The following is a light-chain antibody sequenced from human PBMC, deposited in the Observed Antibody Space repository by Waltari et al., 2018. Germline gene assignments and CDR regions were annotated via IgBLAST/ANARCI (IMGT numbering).Light chain of an antibody. CDR1: SANIGRNP. CDR2: KED. J-gene: IGLJ1*01. CDR3: AAWDDSLNGPV. Sequence: QSVLTQPPSASGTPGQRVPTSCSVRSANIGRNPVTRYRQPPGTAPKPLSYKEDHRPPGVPDRFSGSKSGTSASLAISGLQSEDEADYYCAAWDDSLNGPVFGSGTEVNVL. V-gene: IGLV1-44*01.